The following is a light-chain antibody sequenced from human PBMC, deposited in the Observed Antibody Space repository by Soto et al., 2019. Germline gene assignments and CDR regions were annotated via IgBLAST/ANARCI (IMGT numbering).Light chain of an antibody. Sequence: DIQMTQSPSTLSASVGDRITITCRASQSISDWLAWYQQKAGKAPKLLIYKASSLESGVPSRFSGSGSGTEFTLTISSLQPDDFATYYCQQYNTFPSTFGQGTKLEIK. CDR1: QSISDW. CDR2: KAS. CDR3: QQYNTFPST. J-gene: IGKJ2*01. V-gene: IGKV1-5*03.